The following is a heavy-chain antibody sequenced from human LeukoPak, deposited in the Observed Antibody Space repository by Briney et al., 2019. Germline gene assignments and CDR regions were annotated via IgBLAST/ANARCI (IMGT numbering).Heavy chain of an antibody. CDR1: GGSISTYH. Sequence: SETLSLTCTVSGGSISTYHWTWIRQPPGRGLEWIGFIYYSGSADYTPSLKSRVTMSVDTSKDQFSLQMMSVTAADTAMYYCARGPAWGGYYSYYYYMDVWGKGTTVTVSS. J-gene: IGHJ6*03. V-gene: IGHV4-59*01. CDR2: IYYSGSA. D-gene: IGHD3-3*01. CDR3: ARGPAWGGYYSYYYYMDV.